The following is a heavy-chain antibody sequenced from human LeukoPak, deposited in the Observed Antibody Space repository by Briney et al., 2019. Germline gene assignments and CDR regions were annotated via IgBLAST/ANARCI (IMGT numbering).Heavy chain of an antibody. V-gene: IGHV4-59*02. Sequence: PSETLSLTCAVSGGSVSGHYWSWIRQPPGKGLEWIGYIYYSGSTNYNPSLKSRVTISVDTSKNQFSLKLSSVTAADTAVYYCAREGDGDHAALDYWGRGTLVTVSS. CDR1: GGSVSGHY. J-gene: IGHJ4*02. D-gene: IGHD4-17*01. CDR2: IYYSGST. CDR3: AREGDGDHAALDY.